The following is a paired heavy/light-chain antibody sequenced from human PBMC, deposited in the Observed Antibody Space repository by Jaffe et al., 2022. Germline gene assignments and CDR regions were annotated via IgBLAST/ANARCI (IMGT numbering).Light chain of an antibody. J-gene: IGKJ3*01. CDR2: DAS. CDR3: QQFNSYPSFS. V-gene: IGKV1-13*02. CDR1: QAISNA. Sequence: AIQLTQSPSSLSASVGDRVTITCRASQAISNALAWYQQKPGKPLNLLMYDASTLKSGVPSRFSGSGSGTDFTLTISSLQPEDFATYYCQQFNSYPSFSFGPGTKVDIK.
Heavy chain of an antibody. CDR2: IKHDLSER. Sequence: EMQLVESGGGLVQPGGSLRLSCAASGVPFSGYFFTWARQAPGKELEWVANIKHDLSERNYADSVRGRFTISRDNAQNSLYLQMDSLRAEDTAVYYCGRGRGWIDHWGQGTLVTVSS. CDR3: GRGRGWIDH. V-gene: IGHV3-7*04. CDR1: GVPFSGYF. J-gene: IGHJ4*02. D-gene: IGHD2-15*01.